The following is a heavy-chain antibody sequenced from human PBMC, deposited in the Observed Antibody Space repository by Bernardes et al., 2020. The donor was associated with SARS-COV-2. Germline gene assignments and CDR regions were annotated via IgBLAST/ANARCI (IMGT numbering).Heavy chain of an antibody. CDR3: AKGRQYDIVTGFLEPFYYYYGMDV. J-gene: IGHJ6*02. CDR1: GFTLNSNA. D-gene: IGHD3-9*01. V-gene: IGHV3-23*01. CDR2: ISNNGDNT. Sequence: GGSLRLSCAASGFTLNSNAMTWVRQAPGKGLEWVSVISNNGDNTKYADSVNGRFTISSDNSKNTLHLQMNSLRAEDTAVYYCAKGRQYDIVTGFLEPFYYYYGMDVWGQGTTVTVSS.